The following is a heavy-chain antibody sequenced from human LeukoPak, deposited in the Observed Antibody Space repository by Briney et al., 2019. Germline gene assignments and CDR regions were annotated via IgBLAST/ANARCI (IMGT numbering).Heavy chain of an antibody. CDR2: SSSSGSTI. Sequence: PGESLCLSCAASGFTFSSYEMNWVRQAPGKGLEWVSYSSSSGSTIYYADSVKGRFTISRDNAKNSLYLQMNSLRAEDTAVYYCAELGITMIGGVWGKGTTVTISS. CDR3: AELGITMIGGV. CDR1: GFTFSSYE. J-gene: IGHJ6*04. D-gene: IGHD3-10*02. V-gene: IGHV3-48*03.